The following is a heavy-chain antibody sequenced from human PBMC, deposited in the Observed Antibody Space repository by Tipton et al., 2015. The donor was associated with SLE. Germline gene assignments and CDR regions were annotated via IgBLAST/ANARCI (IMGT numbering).Heavy chain of an antibody. Sequence: LRLSCTVSGGSISSGGYYWSWIRQHPGKGLEWIGYIYYSGSTYYNPSLKSRVTISVDTSKNQFSLKLSSVTAADTAVYYCAVYDFWSGYWAFDIWGQGTLVTVSS. D-gene: IGHD3-3*01. J-gene: IGHJ1*01. CDR3: AVYDFWSGYWAFDI. CDR2: IYYSGST. CDR1: GGSISSGGYY. V-gene: IGHV4-31*03.